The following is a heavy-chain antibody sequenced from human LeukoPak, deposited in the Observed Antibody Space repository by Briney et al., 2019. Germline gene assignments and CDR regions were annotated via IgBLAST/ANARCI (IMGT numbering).Heavy chain of an antibody. CDR2: IYPGDFDN. CDR1: GYSFISYS. CDR3: ARTGRWFGGDY. D-gene: IGHD3-10*01. J-gene: IGHJ4*02. Sequence: GESLKISGKGSGYSFISYSIGWVRQMRGKGLEGKSIIYPGDFDNRYNPSFQAQAPIPDANPITTPSLQWSSLKATATALFYVARTGRWFGGDYWGKGALVTVS. V-gene: IGHV5-51*01.